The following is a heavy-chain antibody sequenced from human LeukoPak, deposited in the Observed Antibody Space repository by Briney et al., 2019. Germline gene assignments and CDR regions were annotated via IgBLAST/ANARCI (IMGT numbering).Heavy chain of an antibody. CDR3: AKYALSGSGSYGPLAYYYYYMDV. CDR1: GFTFSSYA. Sequence: AGGSLRLSCAASGFTFSSYAMSWVRQAPGKGLEWVSAISGSGGSTYYADSVKGRFTISRDNSKNTLYLQMNSLRAEDTAVYYCAKYALSGSGSYGPLAYYYYYMDVWGKGTTVTVSS. V-gene: IGHV3-23*01. CDR2: ISGSGGST. D-gene: IGHD3-10*01. J-gene: IGHJ6*03.